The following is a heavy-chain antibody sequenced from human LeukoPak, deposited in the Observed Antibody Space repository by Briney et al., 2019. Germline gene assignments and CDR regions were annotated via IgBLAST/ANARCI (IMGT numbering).Heavy chain of an antibody. V-gene: IGHV1-18*01. J-gene: IGHJ4*02. Sequence: ASVKVSCKASGYTFTNYGISWGRQAPGQGVEWMGWISAYNGNTNYAQKFQGRLTMTTDTSTSTAYMELRSLRSDDTAVYYCARRNYYFDYWGQGTLVTVSS. CDR2: ISAYNGNT. CDR1: GYTFTNYG. CDR3: ARRNYYFDY.